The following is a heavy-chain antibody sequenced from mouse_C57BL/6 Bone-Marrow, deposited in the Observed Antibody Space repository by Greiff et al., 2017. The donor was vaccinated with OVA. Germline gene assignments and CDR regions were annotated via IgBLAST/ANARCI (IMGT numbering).Heavy chain of an antibody. D-gene: IGHD2-3*01. Sequence: VQLQQSGAELVRPGASVKLSCTASGFNIKDDYMHWVKQRPEQGLEWIGWLDPENGDTEYASKFQGKATITADTSSNTAYLQLSSLTSEDTAVYYCTTGGYDGYYFDYWGQGTTLTVSS. CDR2: LDPENGDT. CDR3: TTGGYDGYYFDY. V-gene: IGHV14-4*01. CDR1: GFNIKDDY. J-gene: IGHJ2*01.